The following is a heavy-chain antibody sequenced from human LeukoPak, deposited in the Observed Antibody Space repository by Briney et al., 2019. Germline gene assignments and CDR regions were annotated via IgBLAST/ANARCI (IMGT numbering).Heavy chain of an antibody. Sequence: GGSLRLSCAASGFTFSSYEMNWVRQAPGKGLEWVSYISSSGSTIYYADSVKGRFTISRDNSKNTLYLQMNSLRAEDTAVYYCAKVQVVRGVIWAPAHWGQGTLVTVSS. CDR1: GFTFSSYE. D-gene: IGHD3-10*01. CDR2: ISSSGSTI. J-gene: IGHJ4*02. V-gene: IGHV3-48*03. CDR3: AKVQVVRGVIWAPAH.